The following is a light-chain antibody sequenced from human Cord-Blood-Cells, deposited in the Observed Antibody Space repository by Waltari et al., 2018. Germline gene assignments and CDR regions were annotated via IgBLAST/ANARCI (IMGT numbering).Light chain of an antibody. CDR3: QQYGSSL. CDR1: QSVSSSF. V-gene: IGKV3-20*01. CDR2: GAS. Sequence: EIVLTQSPGTLSLSQGERATLSCRARQSVSSSFLAWYQQKPGQAPRLLIYGASSRATGIPDRFSGSGSGTDFTLTISRLEPEDFAVYYCQQYGSSLFGGGTKVEIK. J-gene: IGKJ4*01.